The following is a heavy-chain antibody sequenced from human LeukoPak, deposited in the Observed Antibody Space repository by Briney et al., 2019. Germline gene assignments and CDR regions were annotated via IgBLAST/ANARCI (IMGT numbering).Heavy chain of an antibody. V-gene: IGHV3-21*01. Sequence: GGSLRLSCAASGFTFSSYSMNWALQAQGKGLEWLSYISSSSSYISYAESVKGRFTISRDNAKNSLYLQMNSLRAEDTAVYYCARDKDGDYGDRVGDGYNWFDPWGQGTLVTVSS. CDR2: ISSSSSYI. CDR1: GFTFSSYS. J-gene: IGHJ5*02. D-gene: IGHD4-17*01. CDR3: ARDKDGDYGDRVGDGYNWFDP.